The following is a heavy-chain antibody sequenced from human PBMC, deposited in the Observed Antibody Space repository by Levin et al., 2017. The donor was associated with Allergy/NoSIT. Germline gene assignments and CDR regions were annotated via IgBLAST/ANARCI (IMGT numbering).Heavy chain of an antibody. V-gene: IGHV3-48*02. Sequence: PGGSLRLSCAASGFIFRSYGMNWVRQAPGKGLEWVSYISGSSDTLYYADSVKGRFTISRDNVKNSLFLQMNSLRDEDTALYYCARVRWEGLTLAGGFFDYWGLGTLVTVSS. J-gene: IGHJ4*02. D-gene: IGHD3-10*01. CDR1: GFIFRSYG. CDR2: ISGSSDTL. CDR3: ARVRWEGLTLAGGFFDY.